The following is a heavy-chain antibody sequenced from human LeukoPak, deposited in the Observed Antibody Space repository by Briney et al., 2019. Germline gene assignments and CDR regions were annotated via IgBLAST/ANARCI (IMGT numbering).Heavy chain of an antibody. D-gene: IGHD6-19*01. CDR1: GFTFSSYA. CDR2: ISGSGGST. Sequence: GALRLSCAASGFTFSSYAMSWVRQAPGKGLEWVSAISGSGGSTYYADSVKGRFTISRDNAKNSLYLQMNSLRAEDTAVYYCARDGRSGWNDHDYWGQGTLVIVSS. J-gene: IGHJ4*02. V-gene: IGHV3-23*01. CDR3: ARDGRSGWNDHDY.